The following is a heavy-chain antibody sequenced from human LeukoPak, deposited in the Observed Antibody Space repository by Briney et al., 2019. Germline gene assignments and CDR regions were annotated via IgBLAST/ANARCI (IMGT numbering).Heavy chain of an antibody. CDR1: VGSFSGYY. D-gene: IGHD3-10*01. CDR2: INHSGST. CDR3: ARGYYGSGGHCCHMDL. V-gene: IGHV4-34*01. J-gene: IGHJ6*03. Sequence: SETLSLTCAVYVGSFSGYYWSWIRQPPGKGLEWSGEINHSGSTTYNSSLKSRVTISVDTSKNQFPLNLSAVTAADTAVYYCARGYYGSGGHCCHMDLWGKGTTIAVS.